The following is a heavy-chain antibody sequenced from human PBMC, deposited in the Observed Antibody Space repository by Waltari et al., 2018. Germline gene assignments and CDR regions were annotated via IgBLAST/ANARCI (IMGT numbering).Heavy chain of an antibody. V-gene: IGHV3-48*04. CDR1: GFTFRSYS. J-gene: IGHJ4*02. CDR2: ISSSSTI. Sequence: EVQLVESGGGLVQPGGSMRLSCSASGFTFRSYSMNWFRQAPGKGLEWVSYISSSSTIYYADSVKGRFTISRDNAKNSLYLQMNSLRAEDTAVYYCARGGGSSWYSFFDYWGQGTLVTVSS. D-gene: IGHD6-13*01. CDR3: ARGGGSSWYSFFDY.